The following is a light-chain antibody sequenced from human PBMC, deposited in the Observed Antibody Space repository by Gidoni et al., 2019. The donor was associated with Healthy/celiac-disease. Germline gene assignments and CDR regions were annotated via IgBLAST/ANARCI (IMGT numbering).Light chain of an antibody. V-gene: IGKV1-39*01. CDR3: QQSYTDWT. CDR1: QSISSY. J-gene: IGKJ1*01. Sequence: DIQMTQSPSSLSASVGDRDTITCRASQSISSYLNWYQQKPGKAPKLLIYAASSLQSGVPSRFSGSGSGTDFTLTISSLQPEDFATYYCQQSYTDWTFGQGTKVEIK. CDR2: AAS.